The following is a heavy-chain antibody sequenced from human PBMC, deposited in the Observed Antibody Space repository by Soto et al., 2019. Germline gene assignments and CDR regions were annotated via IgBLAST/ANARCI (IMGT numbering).Heavy chain of an antibody. V-gene: IGHV1-69*17. CDR3: ASPSRSGRYYYFNY. J-gene: IGHJ4*02. D-gene: IGHD3-10*01. CDR2: ISTGFGIA. Sequence: KPGSSVKVSCXXXGGTFXXXXXSXVRQAPGQGLEWMGGISTGFGIANYAQKFQGRVTITADTSTAYMELSSLRSEDTALYYCASPSRSGRYYYFNYWGQGTLVTVSS. CDR1: GGTFXXXX.